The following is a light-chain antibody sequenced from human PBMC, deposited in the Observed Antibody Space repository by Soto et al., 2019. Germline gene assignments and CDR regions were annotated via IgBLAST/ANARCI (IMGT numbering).Light chain of an antibody. J-gene: IGKJ5*01. CDR3: QQRSNWPPLIT. V-gene: IGKV3-15*01. CDR1: QSVSSN. CDR2: DTS. Sequence: EIVMTQSPATLSVSPGETATLSGRPIQSVSSNLAWYQQQPGQAPRLLIYDTSTRATGVPARFSGSRSGTEFTLTINSLQSEDFAVYYCQQRSNWPPLITFGQGTRLEI.